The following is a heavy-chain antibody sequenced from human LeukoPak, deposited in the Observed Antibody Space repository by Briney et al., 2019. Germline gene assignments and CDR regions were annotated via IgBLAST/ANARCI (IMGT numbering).Heavy chain of an antibody. D-gene: IGHD3-22*01. J-gene: IGHJ3*02. Sequence: ASVKVSCKASGYTFTGHYMHWVRQAPGQGLEWMGWISAYNGNTNYAQKLQGRVTMTTDTSTGTAYMDMRSLRSDDTAVYYCARVIYWSWLFPLDIWGQGTMVTVSS. CDR2: ISAYNGNT. CDR3: ARVIYWSWLFPLDI. CDR1: GYTFTGHY. V-gene: IGHV1-18*04.